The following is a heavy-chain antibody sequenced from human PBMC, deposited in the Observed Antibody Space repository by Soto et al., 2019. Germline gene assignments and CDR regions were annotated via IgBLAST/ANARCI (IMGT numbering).Heavy chain of an antibody. CDR1: GYTFTSYG. V-gene: IGHV1-18*01. J-gene: IGHJ4*02. Sequence: QVQLVQSGAEVKKPGASVKVSCKASGYTFTSYGISWVRQAPGQGLEWMGWISAYNGNTNYAQKLQGRVTMTTDTYTSTXXMXLXXLRSDDTAVYYCARDPSSYSSSWFFGEGGGYYFDYWGQGTLVTVSS. CDR2: ISAYNGNT. D-gene: IGHD6-13*01. CDR3: ARDPSSYSSSWFFGEGGGYYFDY.